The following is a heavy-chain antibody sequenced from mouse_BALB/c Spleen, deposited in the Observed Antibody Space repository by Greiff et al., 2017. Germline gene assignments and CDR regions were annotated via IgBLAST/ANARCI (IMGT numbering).Heavy chain of an antibody. CDR1: GFNIKDTY. V-gene: IGHV14-3*02. D-gene: IGHD1-1*01. J-gene: IGHJ4*01. CDR3: AREFYYYGRNYAMDY. Sequence: EVKLMESGAELVKPGASVKLSCTASGFNIKDTYMHWVKQRPEQGLEWIGRIDPANGNTKYDPKFQGKATITADTSSNTAYLQLSSLTSEDTAVYYCAREFYYYGRNYAMDYWGQGTSVTVSS. CDR2: IDPANGNT.